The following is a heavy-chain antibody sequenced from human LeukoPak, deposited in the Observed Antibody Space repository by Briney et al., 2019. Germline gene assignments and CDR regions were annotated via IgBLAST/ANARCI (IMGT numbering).Heavy chain of an antibody. CDR3: AHERGYCSDGSCYRSEVHFDF. D-gene: IGHD2-15*01. J-gene: IGHJ4*02. CDR2: IYWDGGK. CDR1: GFSLSTSGVG. V-gene: IGHV2-5*02. Sequence: SGPTLVNPTQTLTLTCTFSGFSLSTSGVGVGWIRQPPGKALEWLALIYWDGGKRYSPSLKSRLTITKATSKNQVVLTMTNMDPVDTATYYCAHERGYCSDGSCYRSEVHFDFWGQGTLVTVSS.